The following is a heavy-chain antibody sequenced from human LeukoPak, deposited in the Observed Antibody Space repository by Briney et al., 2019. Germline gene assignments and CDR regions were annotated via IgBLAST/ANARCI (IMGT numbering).Heavy chain of an antibody. D-gene: IGHD5-18*01. CDR3: ARDKTQLWIDY. CDR1: GYTFTDSY. CDR2: INPKTGGT. J-gene: IGHJ4*02. V-gene: IGHV1-2*02. Sequence: ASVKVSCKTSGYTFTDSYIHWVRQAPGQGLEWMGWINPKTGGTNYAQKFQDRVTMTRDTSITTAHMELSRLRSDDTAIYYCARDKTQLWIDYWGQGTLVTVSS.